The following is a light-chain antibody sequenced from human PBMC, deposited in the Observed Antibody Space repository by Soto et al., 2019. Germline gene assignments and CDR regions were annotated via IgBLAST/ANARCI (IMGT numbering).Light chain of an antibody. CDR3: SSYTSSREKV. V-gene: IGLV2-14*01. CDR1: SSVVGGYNY. Sequence: QSVLTQPASVSWAPGQSIIISLTGTSSVVGGYNYVSWYQQYPGKAPKLMIHDVSNRPSGVSDRFSGSKSGNTASLTISGLQAEAEADYYCSSYTSSREKVFGTGTKVTVL. J-gene: IGLJ1*01. CDR2: DVS.